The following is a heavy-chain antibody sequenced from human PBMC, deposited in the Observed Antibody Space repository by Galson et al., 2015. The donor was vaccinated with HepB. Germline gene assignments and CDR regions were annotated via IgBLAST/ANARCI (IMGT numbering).Heavy chain of an antibody. V-gene: IGHV3-23*01. J-gene: IGHJ6*02. D-gene: IGHD3-10*01. CDR2: ISGSGGST. Sequence: SLRLSCAASGFTFSSYAMSWVRQAPGKGLEWVSAISGSGGSTYYADSVKGRFTISRDNSKNTLYLQMNSLRAEDAAVYYCAKHYGSGSYPQYYYYYGMDVWGQGTTVTVSS. CDR3: AKHYGSGSYPQYYYYYGMDV. CDR1: GFTFSSYA.